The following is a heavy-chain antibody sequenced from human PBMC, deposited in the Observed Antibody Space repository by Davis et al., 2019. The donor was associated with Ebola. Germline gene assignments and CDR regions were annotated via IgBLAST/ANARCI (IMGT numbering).Heavy chain of an antibody. CDR2: IYYSGST. CDR3: AGKVLGVHKFDY. D-gene: IGHD2-8*02. CDR1: GCSIISHF. V-gene: IGHV4-59*11. J-gene: IGHJ4*02. Sequence: PSETLSLTCTVSGCSIISHFWSWIRQPPGKGLEWIGYIYYSGSTNYNPSLKSRVTISVDTSKNQFSLKLSSVTVADTAVYYCAGKVLGVHKFDYWGQGTLVTVSS.